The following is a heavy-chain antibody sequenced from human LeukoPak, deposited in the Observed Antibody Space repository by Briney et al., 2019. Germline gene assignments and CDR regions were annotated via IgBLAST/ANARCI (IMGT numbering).Heavy chain of an antibody. Sequence: QPGGSLRLSCAASGFTFSSYEMNWVRQAPGKGLEWVSYISSSGSTIYYADSVKGRFTISRDNAKNSLYLQMNSLRAEDTAVYYCARERQRWLQLTFIDYWGQGTLVTVSS. CDR3: ARERQRWLQLTFIDY. V-gene: IGHV3-48*03. CDR1: GFTFSSYE. J-gene: IGHJ4*02. CDR2: ISSSGSTI. D-gene: IGHD5-24*01.